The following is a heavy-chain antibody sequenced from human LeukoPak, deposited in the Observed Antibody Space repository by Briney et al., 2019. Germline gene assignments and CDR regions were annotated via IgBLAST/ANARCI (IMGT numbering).Heavy chain of an antibody. Sequence: GGSLRLSCAASGFTFSSYAMSWVRQAPGKGLEWVSAISGSGGSTYYADSVKGRFTISRDNSKNTLYLQMNSLRAEDTAVYYCAKDQRNYYDSSGYYYDRGFDYWGQGTLVTVSS. CDR2: ISGSGGST. J-gene: IGHJ4*02. D-gene: IGHD3-22*01. V-gene: IGHV3-23*01. CDR3: AKDQRNYYDSSGYYYDRGFDY. CDR1: GFTFSSYA.